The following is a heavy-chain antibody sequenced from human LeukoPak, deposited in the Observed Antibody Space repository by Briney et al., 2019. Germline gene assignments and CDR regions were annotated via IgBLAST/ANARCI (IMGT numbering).Heavy chain of an antibody. D-gene: IGHD3/OR15-3a*01. CDR1: GYSISSGYY. V-gene: IGHV4-38-2*01. CDR2: IYHSGST. J-gene: IGHJ4*02. Sequence: PETLSLTCAVSGYSISSGYYWGWIRQPPGKGLEWIGNIYHSGSTYFNPALKSRVTISVDTSKNQFSLKLNSVTAADTAVYYCARQGGGLVIDYWGQGTLVTVSS. CDR3: ARQGGGLVIDY.